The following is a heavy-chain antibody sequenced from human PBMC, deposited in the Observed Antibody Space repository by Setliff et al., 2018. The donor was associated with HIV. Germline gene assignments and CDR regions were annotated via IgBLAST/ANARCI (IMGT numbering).Heavy chain of an antibody. Sequence: PGGSLRLSCATSGFTFESYSIIWVRQAPGKGLEWVSYISGLGGGTIYYADSVRGRFTITRDDAEKSVYPQMISLRAEATAVYYCARDDLYYDILTTYYRARGDFDYWGQGTLVTVSS. CDR1: GFTFESYS. V-gene: IGHV3-48*01. D-gene: IGHD3-9*01. CDR2: ISGLGGGTI. J-gene: IGHJ4*02. CDR3: ARDDLYYDILTTYYRARGDFDY.